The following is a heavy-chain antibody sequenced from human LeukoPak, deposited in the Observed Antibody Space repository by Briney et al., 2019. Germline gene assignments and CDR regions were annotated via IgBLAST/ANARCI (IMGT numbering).Heavy chain of an antibody. Sequence: SETLSLTCTVSGGSISSYYWSWIRQPPGKGLEWIGYISYSGSTNYNPSLKSRVTISVDTSRNQFSLKQSSVTAADTAVYYCARSYSYDNWFDPWGQGTLVTVSS. J-gene: IGHJ5*02. CDR2: ISYSGST. V-gene: IGHV4-59*01. CDR3: ARSYSYDNWFDP. CDR1: GGSISSYY. D-gene: IGHD5-12*01.